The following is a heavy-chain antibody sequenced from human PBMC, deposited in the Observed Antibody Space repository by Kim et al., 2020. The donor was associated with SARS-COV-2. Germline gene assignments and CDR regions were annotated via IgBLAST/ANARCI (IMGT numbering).Heavy chain of an antibody. V-gene: IGHV3-48*02. J-gene: IGHJ6*02. CDR1: GNSFSSCE. D-gene: IGHD2-21*01. CDR3: AAIDSTTSSSYSSGLDV. Sequence: GGSLRLSCAASGNSFSSCEMNWVRQAPGKGLEWVSYISSSGSTMSYADSVRGRFTISRDNAKNSLYLQMNSLRDDDTAVYYCAAIDSTTSSSYSSGLDVWGHGTTVTVS. CDR2: ISSSGSTM.